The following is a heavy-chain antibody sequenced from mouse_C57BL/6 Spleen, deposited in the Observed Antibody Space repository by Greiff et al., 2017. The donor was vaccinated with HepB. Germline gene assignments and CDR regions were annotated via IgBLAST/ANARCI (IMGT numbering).Heavy chain of an antibody. Sequence: EVHLVESGGGLVQPGGSMKLSCVASGFTFSNYWMNWVRQSPEKGLEWVAQIRLKSDNYATHYAESVKGRFTISRDDSKSSVYLQMNNLRAEDTGIYYCTPIYYGYDDAMDYWGQGTSVTVSS. CDR3: TPIYYGYDDAMDY. V-gene: IGHV6-3*01. CDR1: GFTFSNYW. D-gene: IGHD2-2*01. J-gene: IGHJ4*01. CDR2: IRLKSDNYAT.